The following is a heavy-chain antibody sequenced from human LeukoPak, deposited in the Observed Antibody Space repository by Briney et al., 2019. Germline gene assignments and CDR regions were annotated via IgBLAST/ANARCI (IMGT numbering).Heavy chain of an antibody. D-gene: IGHD3-22*01. Sequence: GGSLRLSCADSGFTFSSYSMNWVRQAPGKGLEWVSSISSSSSYIYYADSVKGRFTISRDNAKNSLYPQMNGLRAEDTAVYYCARDPGPYYYDSSGYYSPWAFDYWGQGTPVTVSS. J-gene: IGHJ4*02. CDR2: ISSSSSYI. V-gene: IGHV3-21*01. CDR3: ARDPGPYYYDSSGYYSPWAFDY. CDR1: GFTFSSYS.